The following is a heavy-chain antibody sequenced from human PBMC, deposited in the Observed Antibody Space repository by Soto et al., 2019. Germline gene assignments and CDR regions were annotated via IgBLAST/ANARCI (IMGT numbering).Heavy chain of an antibody. Sequence: QVQLQESGPGLVKPSQTLSLTCTVSGGSITSGAYYLSWIRQYPGKGLEWIGYIYYSGITYYNPSLTGRVTTSLDTSKNQFSLKLSSVTAADTAVYYCARKAEATVTISLPFDIWGQGTMVTVSS. J-gene: IGHJ3*02. D-gene: IGHD4-17*01. V-gene: IGHV4-31*03. CDR2: IYYSGIT. CDR1: GGSITSGAYY. CDR3: ARKAEATVTISLPFDI.